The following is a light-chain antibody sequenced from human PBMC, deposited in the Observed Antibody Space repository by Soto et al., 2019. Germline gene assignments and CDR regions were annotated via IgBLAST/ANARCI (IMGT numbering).Light chain of an antibody. J-gene: IGKJ2*01. V-gene: IGKV3-15*01. Sequence: EIVMTQSPATLSVSPGERATLSCRASQSVSSNLAWYQQKPGQAPRLLIYGASTRATGIPARFSGSGSGTEFTLTISSLQPEDFAVDYCQQYNNWPQYTFGQGTKLEIK. CDR1: QSVSSN. CDR3: QQYNNWPQYT. CDR2: GAS.